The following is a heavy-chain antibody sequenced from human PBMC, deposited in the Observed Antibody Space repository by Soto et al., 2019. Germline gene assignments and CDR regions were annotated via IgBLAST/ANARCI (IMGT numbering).Heavy chain of an antibody. CDR3: AHSNDYGGNPNYYYYGMDV. CDR1: GFSLSTSGVG. D-gene: IGHD4-17*01. J-gene: IGHJ6*02. V-gene: IGHV2-5*02. CDR2: IYWDDDK. Sequence: QITLKESGPTLVKPTQTLTLTCTFSGFSLSTSGVGVGWIRQPPGKALEWLALIYWDDDKRYSPSLKSRLTNTKDTSKNQVVLTMTNMDPVDTATYYCAHSNDYGGNPNYYYYGMDVWGQGTTVTVSS.